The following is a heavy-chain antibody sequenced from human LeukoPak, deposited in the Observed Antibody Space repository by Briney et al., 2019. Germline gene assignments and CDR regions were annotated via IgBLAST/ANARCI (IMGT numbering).Heavy chain of an antibody. CDR3: ARCIAVAGMFHY. CDR2: IYYSGNT. D-gene: IGHD6-19*01. J-gene: IGHJ4*02. Sequence: WVRQPPGKGLEWIGSIYYSGNTYHSPSLMSRVTISVDTSKNQFSLKLSSVTAADTAVYYCARCIAVAGMFHYWGQGTLVTVSS. V-gene: IGHV4-39*07.